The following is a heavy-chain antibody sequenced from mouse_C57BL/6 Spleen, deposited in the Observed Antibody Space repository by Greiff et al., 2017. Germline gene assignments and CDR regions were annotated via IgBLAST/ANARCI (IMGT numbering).Heavy chain of an antibody. J-gene: IGHJ3*01. CDR3: ARAHYGSSWGFAY. CDR2: IYPGSGNT. D-gene: IGHD1-1*01. CDR1: GYTFTDYY. V-gene: IGHV1-76*01. Sequence: QVQLKESGAELVRPGASVKLSCKASGYTFTDYYINWVKQRPGQGLEWIARIYPGSGNTYYNGKFKGKATLTAEKSSSTAYMQLSSLTSEDSAVYFCARAHYGSSWGFAYWGQGTLVTVSA.